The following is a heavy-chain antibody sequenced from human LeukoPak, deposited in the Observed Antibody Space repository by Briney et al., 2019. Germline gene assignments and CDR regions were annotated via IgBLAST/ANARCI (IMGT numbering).Heavy chain of an antibody. CDR3: ASGWYYFDY. Sequence: GGSLRLSCAASGFTLTRHEMNWVRQAPGKGLEWVSYISSSGSPIYYADSVKGRFTISRDSAKNSLYLQMNSLRAEDTAVYYCASGWYYFDYWGQGTLVTVSS. CDR2: ISSSGSPI. D-gene: IGHD6-19*01. J-gene: IGHJ4*02. V-gene: IGHV3-48*03. CDR1: GFTLTRHE.